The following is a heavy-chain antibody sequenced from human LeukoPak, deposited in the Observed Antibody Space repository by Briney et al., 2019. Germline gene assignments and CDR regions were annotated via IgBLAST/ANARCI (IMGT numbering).Heavy chain of an antibody. CDR1: GGSISSSSYY. CDR3: ARGRITVYGVVIPNDY. D-gene: IGHD3-3*01. CDR2: IYYSGST. Sequence: SETLSLTCTVSGGSISSSSYYWGWIRQPPGKGPEWIGSIYYSGSTYYNPSLKSRVTISVDTSKNQFSLKLSSVTAADTAVYYCARGRITVYGVVIPNDYWGQGTLVTVSS. J-gene: IGHJ4*02. V-gene: IGHV4-39*01.